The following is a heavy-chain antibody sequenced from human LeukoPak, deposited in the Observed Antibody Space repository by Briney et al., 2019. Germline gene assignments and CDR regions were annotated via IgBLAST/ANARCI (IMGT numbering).Heavy chain of an antibody. Sequence: SETLSLTCTVSGGSISSSSYYWGWIRQPPGKGLEWIGSIYYSGSTYYNPSLKSRVTISVDTSKNQFSLKLSFVTAADTAVYYCARQHARGYSYAQFDYWGQGTLVTVSS. CDR1: GGSISSSSYY. J-gene: IGHJ4*02. D-gene: IGHD5-18*01. V-gene: IGHV4-39*01. CDR3: ARQHARGYSYAQFDY. CDR2: IYYSGST.